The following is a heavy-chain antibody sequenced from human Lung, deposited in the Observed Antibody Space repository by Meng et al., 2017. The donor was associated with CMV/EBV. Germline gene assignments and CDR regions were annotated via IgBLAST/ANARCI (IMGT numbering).Heavy chain of an antibody. CDR3: ALIGVVAGRPFDF. CDR2: IFSNDDK. Sequence: SGPTLVKPTGTLTLTCTVSGFSLSTTGMGVDWIRQPPGKALEWLAHIFSNDDKSYSTSLKSRLTISKDTSQSQVVLTMTNMDPVDTGTYYCALIGVVAGRPFDFWGQGALVTVSS. D-gene: IGHD6-6*01. V-gene: IGHV2-26*01. J-gene: IGHJ4*02. CDR1: GFSLSTTGMG.